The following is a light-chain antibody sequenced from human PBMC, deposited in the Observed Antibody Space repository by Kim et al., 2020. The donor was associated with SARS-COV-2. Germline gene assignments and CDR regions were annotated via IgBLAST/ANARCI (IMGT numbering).Light chain of an antibody. CDR3: QQYDNLPNT. V-gene: IGKV1-33*01. CDR1: QDISNY. CDR2: DAS. Sequence: DIQMTQSPSSLSASVGDRVTITCQASQDISNYLNWYQQKPGKAPKLLIYDASNLETGVPSRFSGSGSGTDFTFTISSLQPEDIATYYGQQYDNLPNTFGQGTKLEI. J-gene: IGKJ2*01.